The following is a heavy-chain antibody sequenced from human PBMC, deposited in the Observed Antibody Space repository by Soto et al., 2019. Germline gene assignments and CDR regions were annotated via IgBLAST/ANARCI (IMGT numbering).Heavy chain of an antibody. Sequence: SETLSLTCAVSGGSFSGFYWTWIRQPPGEGLEWIGEINHSGTTNFNPSLRSRLTISLDSSKKHFSLKLTSMTAADAAVYYCARADRTLVTSYGLDVWGQGTTVTAP. CDR2: INHSGTT. D-gene: IGHD2-21*02. CDR1: GGSFSGFY. V-gene: IGHV4-34*01. J-gene: IGHJ6*02. CDR3: ARADRTLVTSYGLDV.